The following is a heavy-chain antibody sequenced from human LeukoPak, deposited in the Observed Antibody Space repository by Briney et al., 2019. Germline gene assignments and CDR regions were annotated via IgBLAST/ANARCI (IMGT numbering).Heavy chain of an antibody. D-gene: IGHD5-24*01. CDR2: INPNSGGT. Sequence: ASVKVSCKASGYTFTDYYIHWVRQAPGQGLEWMGWINPNSGGTNYAQKFQGRVTMTRDTSISTAYMELSSLTPDDTAMYYCARVGQSDCWGQGTLVTVSS. J-gene: IGHJ4*02. V-gene: IGHV1-2*02. CDR1: GYTFTDYY. CDR3: ARVGQSDC.